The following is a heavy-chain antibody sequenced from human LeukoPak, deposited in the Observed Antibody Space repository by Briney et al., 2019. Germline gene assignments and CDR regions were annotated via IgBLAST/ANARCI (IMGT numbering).Heavy chain of an antibody. V-gene: IGHV1-2*02. CDR3: ATMGATNFDH. Sequence: ASVKVSCKASGYTFTDYYMHWVRQAPGQGLEWLGWINPNSGGTSYAQKFQGRVTMTRDTSISTAYMEVSRLRSDDTAVYYCATMGATNFDHWGQETLVTVSS. CDR1: GYTFTDYY. CDR2: INPNSGGT. J-gene: IGHJ4*02. D-gene: IGHD1-26*01.